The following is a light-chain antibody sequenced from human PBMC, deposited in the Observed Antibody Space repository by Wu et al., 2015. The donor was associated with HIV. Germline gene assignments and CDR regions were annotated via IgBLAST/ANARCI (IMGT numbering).Light chain of an antibody. CDR1: QSFSGSY. V-gene: IGKV3-20*01. J-gene: IGKJ1*01. CDR3: QQFAGSPRT. CDR2: GAS. Sequence: EIVLTQSPGTLSLSPGERATLSCRASQSFSGSYLAWYQQKPGQAPRLLIYGASIRVTGVPDRFSGSGSGTDFTLTISRLEPEDFAVYFCQQFAGSPRTFGQGTKVEI.